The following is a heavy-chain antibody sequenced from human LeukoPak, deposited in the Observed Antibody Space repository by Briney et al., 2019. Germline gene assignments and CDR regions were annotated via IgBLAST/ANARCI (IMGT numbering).Heavy chain of an antibody. J-gene: IGHJ4*02. CDR2: ISPSADIT. V-gene: IGHV3-23*01. D-gene: IGHD5-24*01. CDR3: AKDDAWLQFDD. CDR1: GFTFSSHG. Sequence: GGTLRLSCAASGFTFSSHGMNWVRQAPGKGLEWISGISPSADITYYADSVKGRFTISRDNSENTVYLHMSSLRAGDTAVYFCAKDDAWLQFDDWGQGTLVTVSS.